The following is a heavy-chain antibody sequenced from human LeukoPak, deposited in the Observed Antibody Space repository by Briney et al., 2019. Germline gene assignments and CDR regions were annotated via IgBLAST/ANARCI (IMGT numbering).Heavy chain of an antibody. CDR1: GFTFSSYA. D-gene: IGHD1-14*01. J-gene: IGHJ3*02. CDR3: ARDGPNRRAFDI. Sequence: QTGGSLRLSCAASGFTFSSYAMTWVRQAPGKGLQWVSAVSGSGAHTYYADSVKGRFTISRDNSKNTLYLQMNSLRAEDTAVYYCARDGPNRRAFDIWGQGTMVTVSS. V-gene: IGHV3-23*01. CDR2: VSGSGAHT.